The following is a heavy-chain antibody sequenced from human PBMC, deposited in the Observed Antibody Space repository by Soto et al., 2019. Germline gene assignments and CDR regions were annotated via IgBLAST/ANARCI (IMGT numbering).Heavy chain of an antibody. CDR1: GFTFSSYG. CDR3: GRDPTKKDIGATIIAHQPA. CDR2: IWYDGSNK. Sequence: PGGSLRLSCAASGFTFSSYGMHWVRQAPGKGLEWVAVIWYDGSNKYYADSVKGRFTISRDNSKNTLYLQMNSLRAEDTAVYYWGRDPTKKDIGATIIAHQPAGGQGTLV. V-gene: IGHV3-33*01. J-gene: IGHJ4*01. D-gene: IGHD5-12*01.